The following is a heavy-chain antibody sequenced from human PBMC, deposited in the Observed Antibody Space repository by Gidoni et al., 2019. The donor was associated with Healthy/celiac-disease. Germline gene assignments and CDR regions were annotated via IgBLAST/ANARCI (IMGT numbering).Heavy chain of an antibody. V-gene: IGHV3-21*01. Sequence: EVQLVESGGGLVKPGGSLRLYCSASGFTLRSYSMNWVRQAPGKGLDWVSSISSSSSYIYYADSVKGRFTISRDNAKNSLYLQMNSLRAEDTAVYYCARCQDVVVIATQLDYWGQGTLVTVSS. J-gene: IGHJ4*02. CDR3: ARCQDVVVIATQLDY. D-gene: IGHD2-21*01. CDR2: ISSSSSYI. CDR1: GFTLRSYS.